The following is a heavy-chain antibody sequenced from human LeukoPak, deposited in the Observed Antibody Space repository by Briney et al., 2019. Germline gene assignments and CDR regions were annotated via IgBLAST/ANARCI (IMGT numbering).Heavy chain of an antibody. V-gene: IGHV1-2*02. CDR3: ARDGYNYEGFDY. CDR1: GYTFTGYY. J-gene: IGHJ4*02. CDR2: INPNSGGT. D-gene: IGHD5-24*01. Sequence: ASVKVSCKASGYTFTGYYMHWVRQAPGQGLEWMGWINPNSGGTNYAQKFQGRVTMTRDTSVSTAYMELSRLGSDDTAVYYCARDGYNYEGFDYWGQGTLVTVSS.